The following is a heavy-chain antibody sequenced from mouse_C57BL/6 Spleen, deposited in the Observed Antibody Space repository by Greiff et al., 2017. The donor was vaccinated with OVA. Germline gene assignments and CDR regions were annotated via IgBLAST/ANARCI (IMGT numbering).Heavy chain of an antibody. CDR3: ARNAGPYDPHYFDY. CDR2: IWSGGST. V-gene: IGHV2-2*01. D-gene: IGHD2-3*01. CDR1: GFSLTSYG. J-gene: IGHJ2*01. Sequence: QVHVKQSGPGLVQPSQSLSITCTVSGFSLTSYGVHWVRQSPGKGLEWLGVIWSGGSTDYNAAFISRLSISKDNSKSQVFFKMNSLQADDTAIYYCARNAGPYDPHYFDYWGQGTTLTVSS.